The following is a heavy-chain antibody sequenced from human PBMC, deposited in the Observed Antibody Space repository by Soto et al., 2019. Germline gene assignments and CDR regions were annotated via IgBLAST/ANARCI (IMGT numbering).Heavy chain of an antibody. CDR1: GYTFTSYG. V-gene: IGHV1-18*04. J-gene: IGHJ4*02. Sequence: ASVKVSCKASGYTFTSYGIGWVRQAPGQGLEWMGWISAYNGNTNDAQKLQGRVTMTTDTSTSTAYMELRSLRSDDTAVYYCARGRGLRFLEWLPHFDYWGQGTLVTVSS. D-gene: IGHD3-3*01. CDR2: ISAYNGNT. CDR3: ARGRGLRFLEWLPHFDY.